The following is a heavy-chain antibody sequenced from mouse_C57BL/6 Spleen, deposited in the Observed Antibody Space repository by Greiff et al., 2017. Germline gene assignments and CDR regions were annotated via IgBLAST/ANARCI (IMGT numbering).Heavy chain of an antibody. CDR2: IYPGSGST. D-gene: IGHD6-1*01. J-gene: IGHJ2*01. V-gene: IGHV1-55*01. CDR3: ARGPLGDFDY. Sequence: QVHVKQSGAELVKPGASVKMSCKASGYTFTSYWITWVKQRPGQGLEWIGDIYPGSGSTNYNEKFKSKATLTVDTSSSTAYMQLSSLTSEDAAVYYCARGPLGDFDYWGQGTTLTVSS. CDR1: GYTFTSYW.